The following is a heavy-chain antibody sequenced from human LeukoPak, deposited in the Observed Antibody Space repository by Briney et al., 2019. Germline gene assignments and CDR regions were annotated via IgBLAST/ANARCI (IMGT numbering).Heavy chain of an antibody. D-gene: IGHD5-18*01. Sequence: GSLRLSCAASGFTFSSYAMSWVRQAPGKGLEWVSAISGSGGSTYYADSVKGRFTISRDNSKNTLYLQMISLRAEDTAVYYCAKDARASDTAMVLGLFDYWGQGTLVTVSS. CDR2: ISGSGGST. V-gene: IGHV3-23*01. J-gene: IGHJ4*02. CDR3: AKDARASDTAMVLGLFDY. CDR1: GFTFSSYA.